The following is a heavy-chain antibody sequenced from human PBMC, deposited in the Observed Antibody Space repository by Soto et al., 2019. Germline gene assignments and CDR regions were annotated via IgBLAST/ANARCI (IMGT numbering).Heavy chain of an antibody. CDR2: IIPIFGTA. CDR3: ARAGQQLGTAPYYYYYGLDG. Sequence: SSVKVSCKASGGTFSSYAISWVRQAPGQGLEWMGGIIPIFGTANYAQKFQGRATITADESTSTAYMELSSPRSEDTAEYYCARAGQQLGTAPYYYYYGLDGWGQGPTV. D-gene: IGHD6-13*01. V-gene: IGHV1-69*13. CDR1: GGTFSSYA. J-gene: IGHJ6*02.